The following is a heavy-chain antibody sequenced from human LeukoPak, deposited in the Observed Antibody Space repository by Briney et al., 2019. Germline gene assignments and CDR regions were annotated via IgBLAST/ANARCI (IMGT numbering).Heavy chain of an antibody. CDR2: ISASGGST. CDR1: GFTFSSYA. D-gene: IGHD3-10*01. CDR3: AKGNDQVSTCIDH. Sequence: GGSLRLSCAASGFTFSSYAMNWVRQAPGKGLEWVSAISASGGSTYYADSVKGRFTISRDNSKNTLYLQMNSLRAEDTAVYYCAKGNDQVSTCIDHWGQGALVAVST. V-gene: IGHV3-23*01. J-gene: IGHJ5*02.